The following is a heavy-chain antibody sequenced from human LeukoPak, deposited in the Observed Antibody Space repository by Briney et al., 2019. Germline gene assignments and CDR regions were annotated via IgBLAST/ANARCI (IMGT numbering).Heavy chain of an antibody. CDR1: GYTFTNYY. J-gene: IGHJ4*02. Sequence: GASVKVSCKASGYTFTNYYIHWVRQAPGQGLEWMGRVSPYNGNTYYSQTFQGRVTITKDTSTGTAYLDLKNLRADDTAMYYCARNGRVRRVVKDLFEYWGQGTLVAVSS. CDR2: VSPYNGNT. D-gene: IGHD3-10*01. V-gene: IGHV1-18*04. CDR3: ARNGRVRRVVKDLFEY.